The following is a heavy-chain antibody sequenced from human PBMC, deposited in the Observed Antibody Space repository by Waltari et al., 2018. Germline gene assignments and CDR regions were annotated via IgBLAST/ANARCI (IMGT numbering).Heavy chain of an antibody. D-gene: IGHD4-17*01. CDR3: ARQMTTASTWQTD. CDR1: GFSVSNNY. CDR2: MYSVGST. V-gene: IGHV3-53*04. Sequence: EVQLVESGGGLVQPGGSLRLSCAVAGFSVSNNYMSWVRQAPGKGLEWVTIMYSVGSTYYADSVKGLFTSSRHSSKNTLYLQMNSLTVEDTAVYYCARQMTTASTWQTDWGQGTLITVSS. J-gene: IGHJ4*02.